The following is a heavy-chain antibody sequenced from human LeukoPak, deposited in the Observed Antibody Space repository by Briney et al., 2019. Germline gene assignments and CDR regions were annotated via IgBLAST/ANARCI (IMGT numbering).Heavy chain of an antibody. D-gene: IGHD6-19*01. J-gene: IGHJ4*02. CDR2: IYSGGST. CDR1: EFSVGSNY. Sequence: GGSLRLSCAASEFSVGSNYMTWVRQAPGKGLEWVSLIYSGGSTYYADSVKGRFIISRDNSKNTLYLQMNSLRAEDTAIYYCAKRSAESSGYFDYWGQGTLVTVSS. CDR3: AKRSAESSGYFDY. V-gene: IGHV3-66*01.